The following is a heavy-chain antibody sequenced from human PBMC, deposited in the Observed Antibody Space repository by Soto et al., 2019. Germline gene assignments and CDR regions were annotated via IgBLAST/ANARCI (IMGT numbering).Heavy chain of an antibody. D-gene: IGHD5-18*01. Sequence: SETLSLTCSVSGCSLTNYYWNWIRQPPGKELEWIGSTYHSGSANYSPSLRTRVTISVDTSTNQFSLKLNSVTAADTAVYYCARSLSGYNYGPLDYWGRGTLVTVSS. J-gene: IGHJ4*02. V-gene: IGHV4-59*08. CDR3: ARSLSGYNYGPLDY. CDR1: GCSLTNYY. CDR2: TYHSGSA.